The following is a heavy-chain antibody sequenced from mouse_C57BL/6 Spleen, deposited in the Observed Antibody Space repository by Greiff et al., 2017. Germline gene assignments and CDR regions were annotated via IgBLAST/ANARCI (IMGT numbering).Heavy chain of an antibody. J-gene: IGHJ4*01. V-gene: IGHV14-3*01. CDR3: ACITTVVESPYYYAMDY. CDR1: GFNIKNTY. CDR2: IDPANGNT. D-gene: IGHD1-1*01. Sequence: VQLQQSVAELVRPGASVKLSCTASGFNIKNTYMHWVKQRPDQGLEWIGRIDPANGNTKYAPKFQGKATITADTSSNPTYLQLSSLTSEDTAFYYCACITTVVESPYYYAMDYWGQGTSVTVSS.